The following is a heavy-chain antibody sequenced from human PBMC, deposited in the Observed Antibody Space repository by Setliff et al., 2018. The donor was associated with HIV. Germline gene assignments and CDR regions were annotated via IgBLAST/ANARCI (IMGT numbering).Heavy chain of an antibody. D-gene: IGHD2-21*01. CDR2: ISSSGSTI. J-gene: IGHJ4*02. CDR3: AKLQEGHVYSHYDS. Sequence: PGGSLRLSCVASGFTLSNFWMHWVRQAPGKGLEWVSYISSSGSTIYYADSVKGRLTISRDNSQDALYLHMNSLRAEDTAVYYCAKLQEGHVYSHYDSWGQGTLVTVSS. CDR1: GFTLSNFW. V-gene: IGHV3-48*01.